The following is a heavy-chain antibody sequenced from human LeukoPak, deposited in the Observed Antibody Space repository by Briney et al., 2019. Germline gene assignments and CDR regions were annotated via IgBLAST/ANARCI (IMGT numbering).Heavy chain of an antibody. CDR1: GGSISSSSYY. Sequence: PSETLSLTCTVSGGSISSSSYYWGWIRQPPGKGLEWSGSIYYSGSTYYNPSLKSRVTISVDTSKNQFSLKLSSVTAADTAVYYCARRELRFLEWLGKEYYYMDVWGKGTTVTVSS. J-gene: IGHJ6*03. D-gene: IGHD3-3*01. CDR3: ARRELRFLEWLGKEYYYMDV. V-gene: IGHV4-39*01. CDR2: IYYSGST.